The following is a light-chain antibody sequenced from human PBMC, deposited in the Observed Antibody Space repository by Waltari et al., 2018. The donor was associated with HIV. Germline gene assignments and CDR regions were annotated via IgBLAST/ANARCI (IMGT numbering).Light chain of an antibody. CDR3: CSYAGNYTFV. J-gene: IGLJ2*01. CDR2: DVN. V-gene: IGLV2-11*01. CDR1: SSDVGGYKY. Sequence: QSALTQPRSVSGSPGQSVTISCTGTSSDVGGYKYVSWYQHHPGKAPQLMIFDVNKRPSGVPVRFSGSKSGNTASLTISGLQAEDEADYGCCSYAGNYTFVFGGGTKLTVL.